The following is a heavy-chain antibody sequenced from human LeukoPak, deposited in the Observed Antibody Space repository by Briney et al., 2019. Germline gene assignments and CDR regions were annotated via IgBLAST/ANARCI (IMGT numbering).Heavy chain of an antibody. Sequence: ASVKVSCTGSGGTFSSYASSWVRQAPGQGLEWMGGIIPIFGTANYAQKFQGRVTITADESTSTAYMELSSLRSEDTAAYYCARDFDPAPGGYGYFDYWGQGTLVTVSS. CDR1: GGTFSSYA. J-gene: IGHJ4*02. V-gene: IGHV1-69*13. D-gene: IGHD5-12*01. CDR3: ARDFDPAPGGYGYFDY. CDR2: IIPIFGTA.